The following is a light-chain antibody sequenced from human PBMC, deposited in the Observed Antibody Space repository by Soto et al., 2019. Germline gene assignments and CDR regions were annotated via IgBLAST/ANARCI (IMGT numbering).Light chain of an antibody. CDR2: EDN. J-gene: IGLJ2*01. CDR3: QSYDTTNQAVV. V-gene: IGLV6-57*02. CDR1: SGSIASNY. Sequence: FMLTQPHSVSESPGKTATISCTGSSGSIASNYVQWYQQRPGSAPTTIIYEDNQRPSGVPDRFSGSIDSSSNSASLTISGLKAEDEADYYGQSYDTTNQAVVFGGGTKLTVL.